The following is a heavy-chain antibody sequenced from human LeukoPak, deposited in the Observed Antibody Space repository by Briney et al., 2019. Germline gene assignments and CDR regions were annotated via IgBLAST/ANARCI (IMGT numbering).Heavy chain of an antibody. Sequence: ASVKVSCKPSGYTFATYGISWVRQAPGQGLEWMGWIRGYNGNTNYAQKLQGRVTLTTDTSTSTAYMELRSLRSDDTAVYYCARDLRAGGATDIIHHLDYWGQGTLVTVSS. CDR2: IRGYNGNT. D-gene: IGHD5-12*01. J-gene: IGHJ4*02. CDR3: ARDLRAGGATDIIHHLDY. V-gene: IGHV1-18*01. CDR1: GYTFATYG.